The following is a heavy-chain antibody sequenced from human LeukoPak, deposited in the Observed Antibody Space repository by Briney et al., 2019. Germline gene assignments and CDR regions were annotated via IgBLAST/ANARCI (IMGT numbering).Heavy chain of an antibody. CDR1: GGSISSYY. V-gene: IGHV4-4*07. D-gene: IGHD3-22*01. CDR3: ARDQGSGYYSPYGMDV. J-gene: IGHJ6*02. CDR2: IYTSGST. Sequence: SETLSLTCTVSGGSISSYYWGWIRQPAGKGLEWIGRIYTSGSTNYNPSLKSRVTMSVDTSKNQFSLKLSSVTAADTAVYYCARDQGSGYYSPYGMDVWGQGTTVTVSS.